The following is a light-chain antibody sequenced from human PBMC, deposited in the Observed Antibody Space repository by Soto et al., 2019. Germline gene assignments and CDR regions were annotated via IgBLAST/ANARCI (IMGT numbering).Light chain of an antibody. CDR1: RSNIGSSY. CDR2: RNN. V-gene: IGLV1-47*01. CDR3: AAWDYSLSSHVA. Sequence: QPVLTQPPSASGTTGKRVTISCSGRRSNIGSSYVYWYQQLPGTAPKLLIYRNNKRPSGVPDRFSGAKAGTSASLDIGGLRCEDAVDYYCAAWDYSLSSHVAFGGETKRTVL. J-gene: IGLJ2*01.